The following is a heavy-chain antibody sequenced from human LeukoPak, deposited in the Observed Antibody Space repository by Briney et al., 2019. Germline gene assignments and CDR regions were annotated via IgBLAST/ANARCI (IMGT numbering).Heavy chain of an antibody. CDR1: GYTFTSYD. J-gene: IGHJ4*02. CDR2: MNTNSGNT. D-gene: IGHD1-26*01. V-gene: IGHV1-8*01. Sequence: AASVKVSCKASGYTFTSYDINWVRQATGQGLEWMGWMNTNSGNTGYAQNFKGRVTMTRNTSISTAYIELSSLRSEDTAVYYCARVHRGKALVSGYWGQGTLVTVSS. CDR3: ARVHRGKALVSGY.